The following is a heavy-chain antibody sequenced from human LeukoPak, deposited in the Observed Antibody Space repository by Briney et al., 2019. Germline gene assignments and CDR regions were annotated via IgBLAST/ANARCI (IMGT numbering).Heavy chain of an antibody. CDR2: IYYSGSN. V-gene: IGHV4-30-4*01. Sequence: SETLSLTCTVAGGSISSDDYYWSWIRQPPGKGLEWIGYIYYSGSNHYTPSLKSRVTISVDTSRNQFSLKLSSVTAADTAVYYCARATGDYYDTLYAFDIWGQGTMVTVSS. CDR1: GGSISSDDYY. J-gene: IGHJ3*02. CDR3: ARATGDYYDTLYAFDI. D-gene: IGHD3-22*01.